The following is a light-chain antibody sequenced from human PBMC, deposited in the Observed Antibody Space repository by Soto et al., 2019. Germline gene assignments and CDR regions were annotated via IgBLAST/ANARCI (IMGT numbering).Light chain of an antibody. V-gene: IGKV3-11*01. CDR1: QSVSSY. Sequence: EIVLTQSTATLSLSPGERATISCRASQSVSSYLAWYQQKPGQAPRLLIYDASNRATGIPARFSGSGSGTDLPLTITSLEPEDLAPYYCQQRSNWPRLYTFGQANKLEI. CDR3: QQRSNWPRLYT. J-gene: IGKJ2*01. CDR2: DAS.